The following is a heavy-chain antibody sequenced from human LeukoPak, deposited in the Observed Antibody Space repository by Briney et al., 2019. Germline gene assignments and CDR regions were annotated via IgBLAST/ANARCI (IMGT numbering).Heavy chain of an antibody. D-gene: IGHD5-12*01. J-gene: IGHJ3*02. CDR1: GFTFRDYY. Sequence: ASVKVSCKASGFTFRDYYVQWVRQVPGQGLEWVGWMYFNSGATRYAPKFQGRVTLTGDTSTNTVYMELSGLGSDDTAMYYCAREGSSASGQDWYAFDIWGLEIMVTVSS. CDR2: MYFNSGAT. V-gene: IGHV1-2*02. CDR3: AREGSSASGQDWYAFDI.